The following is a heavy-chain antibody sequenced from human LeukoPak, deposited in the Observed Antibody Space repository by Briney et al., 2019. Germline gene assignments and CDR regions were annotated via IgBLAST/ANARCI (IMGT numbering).Heavy chain of an antibody. CDR2: ISASNGNT. D-gene: IGHD1-7*01. Sequence: ASVKVSCKASGYTFTRYGISWVRQAPGQGLQWLGWISASNGNTNYAQKFRDRVTMSTDTSTGTAYLDVRSLTSDDTAVFYCARDHSNWNYAPDFWGQGTLVIVSS. CDR3: ARDHSNWNYAPDF. V-gene: IGHV1-18*01. J-gene: IGHJ4*02. CDR1: GYTFTRYG.